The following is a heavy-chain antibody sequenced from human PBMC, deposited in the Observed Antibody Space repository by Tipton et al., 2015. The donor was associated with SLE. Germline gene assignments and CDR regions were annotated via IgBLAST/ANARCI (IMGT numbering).Heavy chain of an antibody. V-gene: IGHV1-18*01. Sequence: QLVQSGAEVRKPGASVDVSCKASGYTFTSYGISWVRQAPGQGLEWMGWISAYNGDTNYAQNFQGRVTMTTDTSTSTVYMEVRSLTSDDTAVYYCARDHDYGDYWCQGTLVTVSS. CDR1: GYTFTSYG. J-gene: IGHJ4*02. CDR3: ARDHDYGDY. D-gene: IGHD3-16*01. CDR2: ISAYNGDT.